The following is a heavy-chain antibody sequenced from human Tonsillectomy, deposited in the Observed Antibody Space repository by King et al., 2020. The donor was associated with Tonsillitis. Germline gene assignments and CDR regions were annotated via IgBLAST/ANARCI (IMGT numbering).Heavy chain of an antibody. J-gene: IGHJ4*02. CDR3: ARYTYYYGSGSYYPDS. CDR2: IYTRVST. CDR1: GDSISSGSYY. D-gene: IGHD3-10*01. Sequence: QLQLQESGPGLVKPSQTLSLTCTVSGDSISSGSYYWSWIRQPAGKELEWIGRIYTRVSTNYNPSLKSRVNISVDTSENQFSLKLSSVTAADTAVYYCARYTYYYGSGSYYPDSWGQGTLVTVSS. V-gene: IGHV4-61*02.